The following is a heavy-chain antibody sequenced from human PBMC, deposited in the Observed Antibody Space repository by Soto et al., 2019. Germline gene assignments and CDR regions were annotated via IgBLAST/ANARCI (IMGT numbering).Heavy chain of an antibody. CDR3: ARDRSPYYYCMDV. V-gene: IGHV4-30-4*01. J-gene: IGHJ6*01. CDR1: GGSISGNDNY. D-gene: IGHD6-13*01. CDR2: IYYSGST. Sequence: SETLSLTCTVSGGSISGNDNYWSWIRQPPGMGLEWIGYIYYSGSTYYNPSLKSRVIISVDTSRNQFYLKLSSVTAADTAVYYCARDRSPYYYCMDVRGQRHTAT.